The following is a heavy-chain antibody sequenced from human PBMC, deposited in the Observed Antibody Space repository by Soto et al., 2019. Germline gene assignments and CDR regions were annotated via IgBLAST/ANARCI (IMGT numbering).Heavy chain of an antibody. V-gene: IGHV3-30*18. J-gene: IGHJ5*02. CDR3: AKDRSVDTRDWFDP. D-gene: IGHD5-18*01. Sequence: LRLSFAASGFRFSGYGMHWVRQAPGKGLEWLAAISNDGSNKYYGDSVKGRFTISRDNSKNTLYLQMNSLRADDTAVYYCAKDRSVDTRDWFDPWGQGTLVTVSS. CDR2: ISNDGSNK. CDR1: GFRFSGYG.